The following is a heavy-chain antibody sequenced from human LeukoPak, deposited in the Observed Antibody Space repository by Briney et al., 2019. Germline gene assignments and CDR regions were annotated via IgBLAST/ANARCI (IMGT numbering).Heavy chain of an antibody. D-gene: IGHD4-17*01. J-gene: IGHJ4*02. CDR3: TRGSTTVTTDFDY. CDR1: GFTFSGSA. V-gene: IGHV3-73*01. Sequence: GGSLRLSCAASGFTFSGSAMHWVRQASGKGLEWVGRIRSKPNSYATACAASVKGRFTISRDDSKNTAYLQMNSLKTEDTAVYYCTRGSTTVTTDFDYWGQGTLVTVSS. CDR2: IRSKPNSYAT.